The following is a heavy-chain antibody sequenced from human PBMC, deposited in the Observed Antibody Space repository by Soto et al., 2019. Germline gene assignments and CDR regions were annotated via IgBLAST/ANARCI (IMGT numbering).Heavy chain of an antibody. CDR1: GGSISSSSYY. V-gene: IGHV4-39*01. J-gene: IGHJ4*02. D-gene: IGHD1-26*01. Sequence: SSETLSLTCTVSGGSISSSSYYWGWIRQPPGKGLEWIGSIYYSGSTYYNPSLKSRVTISVDTSKNQFSLKLSSVTAADTAVYYCARSPSLVGATVFDYWGQGTLVTVSS. CDR3: ARSPSLVGATVFDY. CDR2: IYYSGST.